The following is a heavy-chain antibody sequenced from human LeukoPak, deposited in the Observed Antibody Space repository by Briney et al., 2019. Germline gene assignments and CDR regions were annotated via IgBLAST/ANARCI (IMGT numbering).Heavy chain of an antibody. Sequence: GGSLRLSCAASGFTFSDYYMSWIRQAPGKGLEWVSYISSSGSTIYYADSVKGRFTISRDNAKNSLYLKMNSLRAEDTAVYYCARVVTDYYYYYYMDVWGKGTTVTVSS. V-gene: IGHV3-11*01. CDR1: GFTFSDYY. J-gene: IGHJ6*03. D-gene: IGHD4-23*01. CDR2: ISSSGSTI. CDR3: ARVVTDYYYYYYMDV.